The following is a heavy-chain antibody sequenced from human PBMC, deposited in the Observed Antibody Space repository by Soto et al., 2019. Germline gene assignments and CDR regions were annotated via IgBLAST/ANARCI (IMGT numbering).Heavy chain of an antibody. V-gene: IGHV1-2*04. CDR3: TRGAYYGSGTYPAYYFDS. CDR1: GYTLTDYY. Sequence: ASVKVSCKASGYTLTDYYIHWVRQAPGQGLEWMGWINPNSGGTNFAQKFRGWVTMTRDTSISTAYMELTSLKSDGTAVYYCTRGAYYGSGTYPAYYFDSWGQGTLVTVSS. CDR2: INPNSGGT. D-gene: IGHD3-10*01. J-gene: IGHJ4*02.